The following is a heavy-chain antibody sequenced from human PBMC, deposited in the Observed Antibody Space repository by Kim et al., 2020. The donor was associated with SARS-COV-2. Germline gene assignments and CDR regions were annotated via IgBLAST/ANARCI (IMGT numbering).Heavy chain of an antibody. D-gene: IGHD6-19*01. CDR3: ARRSESVAAPFDY. Sequence: SETLSLTCAVYGGSFSGYYWSWIRQPPGKGLEWIGEINHSGSTNYNPSLKSRVTISVDTSKNQFSLKLSSVTAADTAVYYCARRSESVAAPFDYWGQGTLVNVSS. CDR2: INHSGST. J-gene: IGHJ4*02. V-gene: IGHV4-34*01. CDR1: GGSFSGYY.